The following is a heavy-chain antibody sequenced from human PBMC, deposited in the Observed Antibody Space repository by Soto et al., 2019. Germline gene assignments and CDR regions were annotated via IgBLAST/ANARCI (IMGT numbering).Heavy chain of an antibody. D-gene: IGHD2-2*01. CDR3: AKDKGGRYCSRTSCLYSFDY. CDR2: ISDSGST. Sequence: EVQLLASGGGLVQPGGSLRLSCTASGFTFSTYAMSWVRQAPGKGLEWVSTISDSGSTYYADSVKGRFTISRDTLKYTQHLDMNSLGPVDPAVYYCAKDKGGRYCSRTSCLYSFDYWGQGTLVTVS. J-gene: IGHJ4*02. V-gene: IGHV3-23*01. CDR1: GFTFSTYA.